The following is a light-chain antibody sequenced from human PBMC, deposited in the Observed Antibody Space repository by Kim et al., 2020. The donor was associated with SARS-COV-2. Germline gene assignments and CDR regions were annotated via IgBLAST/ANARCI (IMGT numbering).Light chain of an antibody. J-gene: IGKJ1*01. CDR2: KVS. Sequence: PASIACKSSQSRAYSDGNTYLNWVQQRPGQSPRSLIYKVSNWDSGVPDRFSGSGSGTNFTLKITGVEAEDVGVYYCMQSTYWPPTFGQGTKVDIK. V-gene: IGKV2D-30*01. CDR3: MQSTYWPPT. CDR1: QSRAYSDGNTY.